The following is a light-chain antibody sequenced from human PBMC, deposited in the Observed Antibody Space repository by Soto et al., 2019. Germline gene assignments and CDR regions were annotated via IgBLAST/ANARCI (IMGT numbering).Light chain of an antibody. V-gene: IGKV3D-15*01. Sequence: EIVMTQSPATLSVSPGERATLSCSASQNVNNKLAWYQQKPGQAPRLLIYDASTRATGVPARFSGSGSGADFTLTISSLQSEDFAIYYCQQYKNWPPVYTFGQGTKLEIK. J-gene: IGKJ2*01. CDR2: DAS. CDR3: QQYKNWPPVYT. CDR1: QNVNNK.